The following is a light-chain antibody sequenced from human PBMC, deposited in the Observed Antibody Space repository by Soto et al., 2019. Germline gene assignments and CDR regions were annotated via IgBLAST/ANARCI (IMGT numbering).Light chain of an antibody. V-gene: IGLV1-40*01. CDR1: SSNIGAGYD. CDR3: QSYYSSRSSVV. Sequence: QLVLTQPPSVSGAPGQRVTISCTGSSSNIGAGYDVHWYQQLPGTAPKLLIYGNSNRPSGVPDRFAGSKSGASASLAITRRQAEDEDDYYCQSYYSSRSSVVFGGGTKLTVL. CDR2: GNS. J-gene: IGLJ2*01.